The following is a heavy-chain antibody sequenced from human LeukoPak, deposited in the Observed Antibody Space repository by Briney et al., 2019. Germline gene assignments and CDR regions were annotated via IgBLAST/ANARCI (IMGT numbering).Heavy chain of an antibody. CDR2: IKQDGSEK. J-gene: IGHJ3*02. D-gene: IGHD6-13*01. V-gene: IGHV3-7*01. CDR3: AREVDSSSWYYVMDAFDI. CDR1: GYNLKNAW. Sequence: GESLRLSCVASGYNLKNAWMTWVRQAPGKGLEWVANIKQDGSEKYYVDSVKGRFTISRDNAKNSLYLQMNSLRAEDTAVYYCAREVDSSSWYYVMDAFDIWGQGTMVTVSS.